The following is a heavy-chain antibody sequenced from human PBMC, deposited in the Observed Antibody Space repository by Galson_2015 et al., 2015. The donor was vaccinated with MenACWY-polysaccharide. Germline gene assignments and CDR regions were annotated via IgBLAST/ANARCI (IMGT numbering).Heavy chain of an antibody. Sequence: SLRLSCAASGFRFSSYAMSWVPQAPGKGLEWVSAISASGTSTYYADSVKGRITISRDNSKNTLYLQMKSLRAEDTAVYYCAKMGQPVSLWFYDYWGQGTLVTVSA. CDR2: ISASGTST. CDR3: AKMGQPVSLWFYDY. J-gene: IGHJ4*02. D-gene: IGHD3-10*01. V-gene: IGHV3-23*01. CDR1: GFRFSSYA.